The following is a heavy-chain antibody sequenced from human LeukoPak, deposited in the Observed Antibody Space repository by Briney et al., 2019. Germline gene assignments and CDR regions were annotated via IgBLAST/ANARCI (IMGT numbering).Heavy chain of an antibody. CDR1: GGSIGSYY. D-gene: IGHD1-26*01. V-gene: IGHV4-59*01. CDR3: ARPLNSGNYWYSFDL. J-gene: IGHJ3*01. CDR2: IYYNGRT. Sequence: SETLSLTCTVSGGSIGSYYWSWTRQPPGKGLEWIGYIYYNGRTNYNPPLKSRVSISVDTSKNQFSLELSSVTAADAAVYYCARPLNSGNYWYSFDLWGQGTMVTVSS.